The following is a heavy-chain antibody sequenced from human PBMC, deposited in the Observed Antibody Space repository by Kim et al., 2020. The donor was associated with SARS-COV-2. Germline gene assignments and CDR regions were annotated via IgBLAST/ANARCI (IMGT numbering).Heavy chain of an antibody. Sequence: YPGSVKGRFTISRENAKNSLYLQMNSLRAGDTAVYYCARGWIAVAAPFDYWGQGTLVTVSS. CDR3: ARGWIAVAAPFDY. D-gene: IGHD6-19*01. V-gene: IGHV3-13*01. J-gene: IGHJ4*02.